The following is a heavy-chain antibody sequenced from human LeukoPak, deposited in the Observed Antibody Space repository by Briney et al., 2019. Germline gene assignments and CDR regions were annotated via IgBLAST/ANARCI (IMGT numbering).Heavy chain of an antibody. D-gene: IGHD1-26*01. V-gene: IGHV1-69*02. Sequence: SVKVSCKASGGTFSSYTISWVRQAPGQGFEWMGRIIPILGIANYAQKFQGRVTITADKSTSTAYMELSSLRSEDTAVYYCARVLYSGSYYGAFDIWGQGTMVTVSS. CDR3: ARVLYSGSYYGAFDI. CDR1: GGTFSSYT. CDR2: IIPILGIA. J-gene: IGHJ3*02.